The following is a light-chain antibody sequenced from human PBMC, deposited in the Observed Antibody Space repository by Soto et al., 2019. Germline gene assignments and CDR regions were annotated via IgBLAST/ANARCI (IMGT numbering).Light chain of an antibody. CDR1: QGIRND. CDR3: LQLYNFSWT. J-gene: IGKJ1*01. Sequence: AIQMTQSPSSLSASVGDRVTISCRASQGIRNDLAWYQQKPGRAPKLLIFSASNLKSGVPSRFSGSGSGTDFTLTISSLQPEDFATYYCLQLYNFSWTFGQGTKVEIK. V-gene: IGKV1-6*01. CDR2: SAS.